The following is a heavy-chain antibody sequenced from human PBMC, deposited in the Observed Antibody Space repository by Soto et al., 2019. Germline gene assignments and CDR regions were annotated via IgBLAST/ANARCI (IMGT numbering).Heavy chain of an antibody. CDR3: ARGFGDCGGDCYLPYHDAFGI. J-gene: IGHJ3*02. CDR2: IIPIFGTA. V-gene: IGHV1-69*01. CDR1: GGTFSSYA. D-gene: IGHD2-21*02. Sequence: QVQLVQSGAEVKKPGSSVKVSCKASGGTFSSYAISWVRQAPGQGLEWMGGIIPIFGTANYAQKFQGRVTITADESTSTAYMELSSLRSEDTAVYYCARGFGDCGGDCYLPYHDAFGIWGQGTMVTVSS.